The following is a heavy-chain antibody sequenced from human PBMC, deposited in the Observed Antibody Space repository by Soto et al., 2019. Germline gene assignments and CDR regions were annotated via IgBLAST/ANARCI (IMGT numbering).Heavy chain of an antibody. CDR3: ARGEWMEAFDI. CDR1: GFTFSSYS. J-gene: IGHJ3*02. CDR2: ISSSSTI. V-gene: IGHV3-48*01. D-gene: IGHD2-2*03. Sequence: PGGSLRLSCAASGFTFSSYSMNWVRQAPGEGLEWVSYISSSSTIYYADSVKGRFTISRDNAKNSLYLQMNSLRAEDTAVYYCARGEWMEAFDIWGQGTMVTVSS.